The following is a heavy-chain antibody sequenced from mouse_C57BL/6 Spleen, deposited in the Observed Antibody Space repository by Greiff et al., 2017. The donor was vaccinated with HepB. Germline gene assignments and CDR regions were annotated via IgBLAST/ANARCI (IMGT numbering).Heavy chain of an antibody. J-gene: IGHJ3*01. V-gene: IGHV1-15*01. CDR1: GYTFTDYE. Sequence: QVQLKQSGAELVRPGASVTLSCKASGYTFTDYEMHWVKQTPVHGLEWIGAIDPETGGTAYNQKFKGKAILTADKSSSTAYMELRSLTSEDSAVYYCTRDGLGAYWGQGTLVTVSA. CDR2: IDPETGGT. D-gene: IGHD2-4*01. CDR3: TRDGLGAY.